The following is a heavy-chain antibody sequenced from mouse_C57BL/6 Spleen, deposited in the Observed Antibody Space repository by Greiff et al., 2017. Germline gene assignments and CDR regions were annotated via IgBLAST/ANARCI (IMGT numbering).Heavy chain of an antibody. CDR2: IYPGAGDT. Sequence: VQLQQSGAELVKPGASVKISCKASGYAFSSYWMNWVKQRPGKGLEWIGQIYPGAGDTNYNGKFKGKATLTADKSSSTAYMQLSSLTSEDSAVYFCARGDGNYPAWFAYWGQGTLVTVSA. CDR1: GYAFSSYW. V-gene: IGHV1-80*01. CDR3: ARGDGNYPAWFAY. J-gene: IGHJ3*01. D-gene: IGHD2-1*01.